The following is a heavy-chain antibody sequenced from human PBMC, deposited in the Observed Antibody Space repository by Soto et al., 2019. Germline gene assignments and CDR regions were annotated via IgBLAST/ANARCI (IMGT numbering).Heavy chain of an antibody. V-gene: IGHV3-48*02. Sequence: GGSLRLSCAASGFTFSSYSMKWVRQAPGKGLEWVSYISSSSTIYYADSVKGRFTISRDNAKNSLYLQMNSLRDEDTAVYYCARDNDYYDSSGLLSFDYWGQGTLVTVSS. CDR2: ISSSSTI. D-gene: IGHD3-22*01. CDR1: GFTFSSYS. CDR3: ARDNDYYDSSGLLSFDY. J-gene: IGHJ4*02.